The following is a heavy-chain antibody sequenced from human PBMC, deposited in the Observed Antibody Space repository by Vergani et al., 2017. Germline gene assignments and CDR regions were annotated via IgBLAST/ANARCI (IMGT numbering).Heavy chain of an antibody. CDR3: ASWAATRGFDY. J-gene: IGHJ4*02. Sequence: VQLVESGGGVVQPGRSLRLSCAASGFTFDDYAMQWVRQAPGKGLEWVSSISSSSSYIYYADSVKGRFTISRDNAKNSLYLQMNSLRAEDTAVYYCASWAATRGFDYWGQGTLVTVSS. V-gene: IGHV3-21*01. CDR1: GFTFDDYA. D-gene: IGHD5-12*01. CDR2: ISSSSSYI.